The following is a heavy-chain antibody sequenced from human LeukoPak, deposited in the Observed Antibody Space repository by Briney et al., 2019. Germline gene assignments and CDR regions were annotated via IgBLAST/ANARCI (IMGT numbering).Heavy chain of an antibody. D-gene: IGHD6-6*01. V-gene: IGHV3-23*01. J-gene: IGHJ4*02. CDR2: ISGSGGST. CDR1: GFTFSSYA. Sequence: PGGSLRLSCAASGFTFSSYAMSWVRQAPGRGLEWVSVISGSGGSTYYAHSVKGRFTISRDKSKNTLHLQMNSLRAEDTAVYYCAKDLGLWGSSSDNYWGQGTLVTVSS. CDR3: AKDLGLWGSSSDNY.